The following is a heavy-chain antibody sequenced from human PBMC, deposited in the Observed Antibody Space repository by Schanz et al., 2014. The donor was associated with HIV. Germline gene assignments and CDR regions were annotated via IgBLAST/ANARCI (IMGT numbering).Heavy chain of an antibody. CDR3: AKPEYDSSGNSQSHFDY. CDR2: ISESGGRT. V-gene: IGHV3-23*04. J-gene: IGHJ4*02. CDR1: GFTFDNYG. D-gene: IGHD3-22*01. Sequence: VRLVESGGGVVQPGRSLRLSCAASGFTFDNYGMHWVRQAPGKGLEWVSSISESGGRTYYADSVNGRFTISRDNSKNTLYLQMTTLRTEDTAVYYCAKPEYDSSGNSQSHFDYWGQGTLVTVSS.